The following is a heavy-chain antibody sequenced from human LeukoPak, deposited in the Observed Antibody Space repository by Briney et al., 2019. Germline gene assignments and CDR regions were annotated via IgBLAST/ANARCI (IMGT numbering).Heavy chain of an antibody. J-gene: IGHJ6*03. Sequence: GGSLSLSCAASGFAFISTSIHWVRHAPGKGLEWLSYSSTVTGNIYYADSVKGRFTISRDNAKNSLYLQMSSLRAEDTALYFCATTGNYYDMDVWGKGTTVTVSS. D-gene: IGHD1-1*01. CDR3: ATTGNYYDMDV. CDR1: GFAFISTS. CDR2: SSTVTGNI. V-gene: IGHV3-48*04.